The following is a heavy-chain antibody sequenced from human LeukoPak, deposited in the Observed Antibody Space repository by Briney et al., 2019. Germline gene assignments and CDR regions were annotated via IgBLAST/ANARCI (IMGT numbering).Heavy chain of an antibody. J-gene: IGHJ6*02. V-gene: IGHV4-30-2*01. CDR2: IYHSGST. CDR1: GGSISSGGYY. CDR3: ARQSIYCSGGSCYRIGVDV. D-gene: IGHD2-15*01. Sequence: SQTLSLTCTVSGGSISSGGYYWSWIRQPPGKGLEWIGYIYHSGSTYYNPSLKSRVTISVDRSKNQFSLKLSSVTAADTAVYYCARQSIYCSGGSCYRIGVDVWGQGTTVTVSS.